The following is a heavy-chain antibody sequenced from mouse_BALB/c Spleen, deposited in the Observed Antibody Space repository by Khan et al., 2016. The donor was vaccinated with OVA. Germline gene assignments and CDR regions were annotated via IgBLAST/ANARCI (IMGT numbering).Heavy chain of an antibody. CDR2: ISTYYGDV. D-gene: IGHD1-1*02. Sequence: QVQLQQSGAELVRPGVSVKISCKGSGYTFTDFTIHWVKQSHALSLEWIGVISTYYGDVTYNQKFKGKATMTVDKSSSTTYMELARLTSEDSAIYYVTRGAGWSRFAYWGQGTLVTVSA. CDR1: GYTFTDFT. CDR3: TRGAGWSRFAY. J-gene: IGHJ3*01. V-gene: IGHV1S137*01.